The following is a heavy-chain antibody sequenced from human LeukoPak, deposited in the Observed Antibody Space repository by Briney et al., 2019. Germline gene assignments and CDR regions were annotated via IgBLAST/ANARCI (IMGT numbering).Heavy chain of an antibody. D-gene: IGHD6-19*01. J-gene: IGHJ4*02. V-gene: IGHV1-69*13. CDR3: ARDRRVEAVTDEY. Sequence: SVKVSCKASGGTFSSYAISWVRQAPGQGLEWMGGIIPIFGTANYAQKFQGRVTITADESTSTAYMELSSLRSEDTAVYYCARDRRVEAVTDEYWGQGTLVTVSS. CDR1: GGTFSSYA. CDR2: IIPIFGTA.